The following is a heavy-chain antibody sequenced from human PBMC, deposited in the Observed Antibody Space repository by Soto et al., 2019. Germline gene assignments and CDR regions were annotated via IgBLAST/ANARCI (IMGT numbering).Heavy chain of an antibody. D-gene: IGHD3-3*01. CDR2: IIPIFGTA. CDR3: ARRDPYYDFWSGPSYYYYGMDV. V-gene: IGHV1-69*13. Sequence: SVKVSCKASGGTFSSYAISWVRQAPGQGLEWMGGIIPIFGTANYAQKFQGRVTITADESTSTAYMELSSLRSEDTAVYYCARRDPYYDFWSGPSYYYYGMDVWGQGTTVTVSS. J-gene: IGHJ6*02. CDR1: GGTFSSYA.